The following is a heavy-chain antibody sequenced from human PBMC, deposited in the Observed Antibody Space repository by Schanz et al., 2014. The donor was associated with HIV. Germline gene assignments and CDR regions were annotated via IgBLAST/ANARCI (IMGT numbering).Heavy chain of an antibody. V-gene: IGHV3-23*04. Sequence: ELQLVESGGGLVQPGGSLKLSCAASGFTFSASAIHWVRQAPGKGLEWVAAISGSGGSTYYADSVKGRFTISRDNSKNTLSLQMTALRTEDTAIYYCAKPEYDSSGNSQTHFDYWGQGTLVSVSS. CDR1: GFTFSASA. CDR3: AKPEYDSSGNSQTHFDY. J-gene: IGHJ4*02. D-gene: IGHD3-22*01. CDR2: ISGSGGST.